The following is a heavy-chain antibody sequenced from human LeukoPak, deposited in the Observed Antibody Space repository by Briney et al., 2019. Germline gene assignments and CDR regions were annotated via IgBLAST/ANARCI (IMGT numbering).Heavy chain of an antibody. D-gene: IGHD3-22*01. Sequence: GGSLRLSCAASGFTFSSYSMNWVRQAPGKGLEWVSYISSSSSTIYYADSVKGRFTISRDNAMNSLYLQMNSLRAEDTAVYYCASDTMTYYFDYWGQGTLVTVSS. CDR3: ASDTMTYYFDY. CDR2: ISSSSSTI. V-gene: IGHV3-48*01. J-gene: IGHJ4*02. CDR1: GFTFSSYS.